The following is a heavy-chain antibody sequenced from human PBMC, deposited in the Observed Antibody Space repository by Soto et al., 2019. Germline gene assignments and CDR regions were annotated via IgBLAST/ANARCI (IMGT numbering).Heavy chain of an antibody. CDR2: IYSEGTP. Sequence: PGGSLRLSCAASGFTVGSNYMSWVRQAPGKGLEWVSVIYSEGTPYYADSVKGRFTISRENSNNTLYLHMNNLRAEDTAVYYCATSTYYDILSGNYYYYAMEVWGQGTTVTVSS. J-gene: IGHJ6*02. CDR1: GFTVGSNY. V-gene: IGHV3-53*01. CDR3: ATSTYYDILSGNYYYYAMEV. D-gene: IGHD3-9*01.